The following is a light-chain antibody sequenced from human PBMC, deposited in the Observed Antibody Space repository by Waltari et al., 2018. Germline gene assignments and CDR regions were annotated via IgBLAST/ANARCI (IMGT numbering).Light chain of an antibody. Sequence: DIQMTQSPSTVSASLGDRVTITCRASQNLNTFLSWYQQKPGAVPNLLIYDASTLGRGVPSRFSGSGSGTHFTLTISGLQPDDFATYYCQQYYDYPINFGQGTRL. J-gene: IGKJ5*01. V-gene: IGKV1-5*01. CDR1: QNLNTF. CDR3: QQYYDYPIN. CDR2: DAS.